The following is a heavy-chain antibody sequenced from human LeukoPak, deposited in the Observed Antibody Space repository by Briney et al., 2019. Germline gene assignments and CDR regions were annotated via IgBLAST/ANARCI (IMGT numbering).Heavy chain of an antibody. V-gene: IGHV1-46*01. J-gene: IGHJ4*02. D-gene: IGHD6-19*01. CDR1: GYTFISYY. CDR3: ASTAERSSGWYWFDY. CDR2: INPSGGST. Sequence: GASVKVSCKASGYTFISYYMHWERQAPGQGLEWMGIINPSGGSTSYAQKFQDRVNMTRDMSTSTVYMELSSLRSEDTAVYYCASTAERSSGWYWFDYWGQGTLVTVSS.